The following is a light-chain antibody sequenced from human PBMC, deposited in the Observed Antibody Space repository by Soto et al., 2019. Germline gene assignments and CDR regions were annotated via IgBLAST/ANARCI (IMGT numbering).Light chain of an antibody. V-gene: IGLV2-23*01. CDR1: SSEFGTYSV. CDR2: EGT. Sequence: QSVLTQSASVSGSPGQSITISCTGTSSEFGTYSVVSWYQQHPGKAPKLLIYEGTKRPSGVSNRFSASESGNTASLTISGLQAEDEAVYYCHSYARSTLGFGGGTKVTVL. J-gene: IGLJ3*02. CDR3: HSYARSTLG.